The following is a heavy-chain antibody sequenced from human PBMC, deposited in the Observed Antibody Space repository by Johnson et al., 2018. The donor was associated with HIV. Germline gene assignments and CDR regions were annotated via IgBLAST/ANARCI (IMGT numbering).Heavy chain of an antibody. J-gene: IGHJ3*02. D-gene: IGHD2-21*02. CDR1: GFIFSVYW. CDR3: ARGGDWVSAFDI. Sequence: VQLVESGGGLVQPGGSLRLSCAASGFIFSVYWMSWVRQAPGKGLEWVTNIKQDGSEKYYVDSVKGRFTISRENAKNSLYLQMNSLRAGDTAVYYCARGGDWVSAFDIWGQGTMVTVSS. V-gene: IGHV3-7*04. CDR2: IKQDGSEK.